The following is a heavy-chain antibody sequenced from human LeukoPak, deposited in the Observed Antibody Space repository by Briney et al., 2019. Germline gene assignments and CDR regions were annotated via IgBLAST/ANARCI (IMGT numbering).Heavy chain of an antibody. D-gene: IGHD3-22*01. CDR1: GFISDDYG. Sequence: GGSLRLSCAASGFISDDYGMSWVRQAPGKGLEWVSAISGSGGSTYYADSVKGRFTISRDNSKNTLYLQMNSLRAEDTAVYYCAKVWHYYDSSGYNDAFDIWGQGTMVTVSS. J-gene: IGHJ3*02. CDR3: AKVWHYYDSSGYNDAFDI. V-gene: IGHV3-23*01. CDR2: ISGSGGST.